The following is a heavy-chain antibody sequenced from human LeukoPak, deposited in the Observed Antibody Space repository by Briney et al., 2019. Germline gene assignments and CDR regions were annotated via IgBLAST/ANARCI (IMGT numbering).Heavy chain of an antibody. CDR2: IYYSGST. D-gene: IGHD3-22*01. Sequence: PSETLSLTCTVSGGSISSSSYYWGWIRQPPGKGLEWIGSIYYSGSTYYNPSLKSRVTISVDTSKNQFSLKLSSVTAEDTAVYYCARDGYYYDSSGYYIRYFDYWGQGTLVTVSS. CDR3: ARDGYYYDSSGYYIRYFDY. V-gene: IGHV4-39*07. CDR1: GGSISSSSYY. J-gene: IGHJ4*02.